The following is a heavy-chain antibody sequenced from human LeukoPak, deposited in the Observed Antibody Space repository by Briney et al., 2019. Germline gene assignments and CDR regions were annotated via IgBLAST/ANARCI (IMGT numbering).Heavy chain of an antibody. Sequence: SVKVSCKASGGTFSSYAISWVRQAPGQGLEWMGGIIPIFGTANYAQKFQGRVTITADESTSTAYMELSSLRSEDTAVYYCARPYSSGWYVTPYFDYWGQGTLVTVSS. CDR2: IIPIFGTA. CDR1: GGTFSSYA. CDR3: ARPYSSGWYVTPYFDY. J-gene: IGHJ4*02. D-gene: IGHD6-19*01. V-gene: IGHV1-69*01.